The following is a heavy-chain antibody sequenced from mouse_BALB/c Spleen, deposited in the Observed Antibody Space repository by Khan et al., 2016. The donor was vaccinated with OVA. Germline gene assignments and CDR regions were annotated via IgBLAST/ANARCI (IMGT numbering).Heavy chain of an antibody. CDR2: ISYSGRT. V-gene: IGHV3-2*02. CDR3: ARSVTITTVVATGFDY. CDR1: GYSITSDYA. Sequence: EVQLLESGPGLVKPSQSLSLTCTVTGYSITSDYAWNWIRQFPGNKLEWMGYISYSGRTSYNPSLKSRISITRDTSKNQFFLQLNYVTTEDTATYSCARSVTITTVVATGFDYWGQGTTLTVSS. J-gene: IGHJ2*01. D-gene: IGHD1-1*01.